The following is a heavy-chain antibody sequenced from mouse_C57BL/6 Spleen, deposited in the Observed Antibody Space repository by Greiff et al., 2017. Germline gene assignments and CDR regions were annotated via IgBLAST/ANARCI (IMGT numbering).Heavy chain of an antibody. V-gene: IGHV6-3*01. J-gene: IGHJ3*01. CDR1: GFTFSNYW. Sequence: DVKLQESGGGLVQPGGSMKLSCVASGFTFSNYWMNWVRQSPEKGLEWVAQIRLKSDNYATHYAESVKGRFTISRDDSKSSVYLQMNNLRAEDTGIYYCTKTAQATFAYWGQGTLVTVSA. CDR2: IRLKSDNYAT. D-gene: IGHD3-2*02. CDR3: TKTAQATFAY.